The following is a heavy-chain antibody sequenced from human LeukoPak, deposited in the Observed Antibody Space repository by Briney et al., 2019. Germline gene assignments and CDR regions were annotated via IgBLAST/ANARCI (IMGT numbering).Heavy chain of an antibody. CDR2: ISYDGSNK. Sequence: LRLSCAASGFTFSSYGMHWVRQAPGKGLEWVAVISYDGSNKYYADSVTGRFTISRDNSKNTLYLQMNSLRAEDTAVYYCAREPRQIAAAKINWFDPWGQGTLVTVSS. CDR3: AREPRQIAAAKINWFDP. J-gene: IGHJ5*02. CDR1: GFTFSSYG. V-gene: IGHV3-30*03. D-gene: IGHD6-13*01.